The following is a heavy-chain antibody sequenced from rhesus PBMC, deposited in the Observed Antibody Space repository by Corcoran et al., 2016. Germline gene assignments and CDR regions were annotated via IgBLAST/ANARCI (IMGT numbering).Heavy chain of an antibody. CDR1: GGSISGGYY. Sequence: QVQLQESGPGLVKPSETLSLTCAVSGGSISGGYYWGWIRQHPGKGLEWIGNIYGHSASTYYNPSLNSPFTISKDTSQNQFSLKLSSVTAADTAVYYCARRGQHFDYWGQVVLVTVSS. V-gene: IGHV4S7*01. CDR2: IYGHSAST. CDR3: ARRGQHFDY. J-gene: IGHJ4*01. D-gene: IGHD1-20*01.